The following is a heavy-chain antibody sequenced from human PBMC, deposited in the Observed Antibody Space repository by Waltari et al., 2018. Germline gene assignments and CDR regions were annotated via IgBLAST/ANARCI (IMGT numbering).Heavy chain of an antibody. CDR1: GGTFSSYA. J-gene: IGHJ4*02. D-gene: IGHD5-18*01. V-gene: IGHV1-69*05. CDR2: IIPICGTA. CDR3: ARAKVGGYSYGPFDY. Sequence: QVQRVRSGAEVKKPGSSGKVSCKASGGTFSSYAIGGVRQAPGRGREWMGWIIPICGTANYAKKFQGRVTITTDESTSTAYMELSSLRSEDTAVYYCARAKVGGYSYGPFDYWGQGTLVTVSS.